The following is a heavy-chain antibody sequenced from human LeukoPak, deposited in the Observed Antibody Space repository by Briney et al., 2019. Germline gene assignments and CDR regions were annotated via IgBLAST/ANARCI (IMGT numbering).Heavy chain of an antibody. CDR1: GGSISSGSYY. V-gene: IGHV4-61*02. J-gene: IGHJ4*02. D-gene: IGHD1-7*01. Sequence: KSSQTLSLTCTVSGGSISSGSYYWSWIRQPAGRGLEWIGRIYTSGSTNYNPSLKSRVTISVDTSKNQFSLKLSSVTAADTAVYYCASGITGTTVDYWGQGTLVTVSS. CDR3: ASGITGTTVDY. CDR2: IYTSGST.